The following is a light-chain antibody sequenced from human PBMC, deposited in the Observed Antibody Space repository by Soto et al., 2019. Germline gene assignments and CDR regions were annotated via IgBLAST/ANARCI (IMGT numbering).Light chain of an antibody. Sequence: EILITQSPATLSVSPGERATLSCRASQSVSHNLAWYQQKPGQAPRLLFYGASTRATGIPARFSGSGSGTDFTLTISSLQSEDFAVYYCQQSNNWPYTFGQGTKLEI. CDR2: GAS. V-gene: IGKV3-15*01. J-gene: IGKJ2*01. CDR1: QSVSHN. CDR3: QQSNNWPYT.